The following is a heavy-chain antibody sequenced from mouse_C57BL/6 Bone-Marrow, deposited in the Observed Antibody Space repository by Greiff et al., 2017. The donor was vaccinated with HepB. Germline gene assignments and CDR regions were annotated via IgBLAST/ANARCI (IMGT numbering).Heavy chain of an antibody. CDR2: ISSGSSTI. CDR1: GFTFSDYG. J-gene: IGHJ3*01. D-gene: IGHD1-1*01. Sequence: EVQVVESGGGLVKPGGSLKLSCAASGFTFSDYGMHWVRQAPEKGLEWVAYISSGSSTIYYADTVKGRFTISRDNAKNTLFLQMTSLRSEDTAMYYFARSYYYGSSYVAWFAYWGQGTLVTVSA. V-gene: IGHV5-17*01. CDR3: ARSYYYGSSYVAWFAY.